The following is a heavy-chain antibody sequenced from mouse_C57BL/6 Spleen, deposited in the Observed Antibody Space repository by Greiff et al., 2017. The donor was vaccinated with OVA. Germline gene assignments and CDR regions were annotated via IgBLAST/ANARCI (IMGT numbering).Heavy chain of an antibody. Sequence: VQLQQPGAELVMPGASVKLSCKASGYTFTSYWMTWVKQRPGQGLEWIGEIDPSDGYTNYNQKFKGKSTLTVDKSSSTAYMQLRSLTCEDSAVYYCARGLDYDRYYAMDYWGQGTTVTVSS. CDR2: IDPSDGYT. D-gene: IGHD2-4*01. J-gene: IGHJ4*01. CDR1: GYTFTSYW. CDR3: ARGLDYDRYYAMDY. V-gene: IGHV1-69*01.